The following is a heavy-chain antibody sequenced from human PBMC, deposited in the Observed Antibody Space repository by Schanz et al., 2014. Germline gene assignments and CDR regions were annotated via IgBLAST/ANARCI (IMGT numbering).Heavy chain of an antibody. CDR2: FNDGGVNK. CDR3: ARDNRYYLFDY. Sequence: EVHLLESGGGLVEPGGSLRLSCATSGFSLDIFAVSWVRQAPGKGLEWVSSFNDGGVNKYYADSVKGRFTISSDNSKNTLYLQLGSLSAEDTAVYFCARDNRYYLFDYWGQGALXTVSS. D-gene: IGHD3-16*02. J-gene: IGHJ4*02. V-gene: IGHV3-23*01. CDR1: GFSLDIFA.